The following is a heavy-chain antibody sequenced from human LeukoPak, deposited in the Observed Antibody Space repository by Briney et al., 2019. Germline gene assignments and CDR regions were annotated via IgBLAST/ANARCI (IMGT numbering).Heavy chain of an antibody. Sequence: ASVKVSCKASGYTFTSYDINWVRQATGQGLEWMGWMNPNSGNTGYAQKFQGRVTMTRNTSISTAYMELSSLRSEDTAVYYCARHTGGRNYDFWSGYYGYYYYMDVWGKGTTVIVSS. D-gene: IGHD3-3*01. CDR3: ARHTGGRNYDFWSGYYGYYYYMDV. J-gene: IGHJ6*03. CDR1: GYTFTSYD. CDR2: MNPNSGNT. V-gene: IGHV1-8*01.